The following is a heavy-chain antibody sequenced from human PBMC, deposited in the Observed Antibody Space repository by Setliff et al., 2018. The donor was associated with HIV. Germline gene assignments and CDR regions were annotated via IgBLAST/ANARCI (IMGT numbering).Heavy chain of an antibody. D-gene: IGHD1-26*01. Sequence: ASVKVSCKASGYTFTRYFMHCVRQAPGQGLEWLGMINPSGGSTWYAQKFQGRVTMTGDTSTNTLYMELSSLRSEDTAVYYCARGWEGGMDYWGQGTRVTAPQ. CDR2: INPSGGST. J-gene: IGHJ4*02. CDR3: ARGWEGGMDY. CDR1: GYTFTRYF. V-gene: IGHV1-46*01.